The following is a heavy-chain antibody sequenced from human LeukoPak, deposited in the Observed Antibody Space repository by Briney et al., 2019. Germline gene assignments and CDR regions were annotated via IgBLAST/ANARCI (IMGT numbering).Heavy chain of an antibody. Sequence: PGGSLRLSCAASGFIFGGYWMSWVRQAPRRGLEWVANTNPDGSIKYYVDSVNGRFTISRDNAKNSLYLQMNSLRAEDTAVYYCVSGFLQWLYWGQGTLVTVSS. CDR3: VSGFLQWLY. CDR2: TNPDGSIK. J-gene: IGHJ4*02. V-gene: IGHV3-7*01. CDR1: GFIFGGYW. D-gene: IGHD3-3*01.